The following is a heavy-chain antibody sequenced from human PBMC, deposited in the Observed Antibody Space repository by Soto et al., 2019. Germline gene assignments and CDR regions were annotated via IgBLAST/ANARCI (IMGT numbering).Heavy chain of an antibody. J-gene: IGHJ4*02. D-gene: IGHD1-26*01. CDR2: IFSNDDK. Sequence: QVTLKESVPVLVKPTETLTLTCTVSGVALNDATMDVSWIRQPPGKALEWLANIFSNDDKSSISALQSRLTISNDASECQVVLTMTNVHPVDKATYFCSRILRQSYFIDWGQGNHVPV. V-gene: IGHV2-26*01. CDR3: SRILRQSYFID. CDR1: GVALNDATMD.